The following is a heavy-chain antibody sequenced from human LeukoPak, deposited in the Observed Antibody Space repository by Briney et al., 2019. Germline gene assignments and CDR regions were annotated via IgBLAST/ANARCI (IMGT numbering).Heavy chain of an antibody. Sequence: ASVKVSCKASGYTFTNYAMHWVRQAPGQRLEWMGWINAGNGNTKYSQKFQGRVTITRDTSASTAYMELSSLRSEDTAVYYCARDQGRSYGLQIDYWGQGTLVTVSS. CDR2: INAGNGNT. CDR1: GYTFTNYA. CDR3: ARDQGRSYGLQIDY. J-gene: IGHJ4*02. D-gene: IGHD5-18*01. V-gene: IGHV1-3*01.